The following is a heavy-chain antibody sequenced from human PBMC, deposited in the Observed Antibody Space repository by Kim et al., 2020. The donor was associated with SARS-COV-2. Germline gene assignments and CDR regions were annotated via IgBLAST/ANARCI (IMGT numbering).Heavy chain of an antibody. CDR1: GGSFSGYY. Sequence: SETLSLTCAVYGGSFSGYYWSWIRQPPGKGLEWIGEINHSGSTNYNPSLKSRVTISVDTSKNQFSLKLSSVTAADTAVYYCARGARQWLQGTVDYWGQGT. J-gene: IGHJ4*02. D-gene: IGHD6-19*01. CDR2: INHSGST. CDR3: ARGARQWLQGTVDY. V-gene: IGHV4-34*01.